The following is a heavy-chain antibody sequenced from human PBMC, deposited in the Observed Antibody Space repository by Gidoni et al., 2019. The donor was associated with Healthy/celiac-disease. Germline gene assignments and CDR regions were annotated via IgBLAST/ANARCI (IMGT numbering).Heavy chain of an antibody. CDR2: IYYSGST. CDR1: GGSISSGDYY. D-gene: IGHD3-10*01. Sequence: QVQLQESGPGLVKPSQTLSLTCTVSGGSISSGDYYWSWIRQPPGKGLEWIGYIYYSGSTYYNPSLKSRVTISVDTSKNQFSLKLSSVTAADTAVYYCARFEGRGEVRGFGFLKRGTFDYWGQGTLVTVSS. J-gene: IGHJ4*02. V-gene: IGHV4-30-4*01. CDR3: ARFEGRGEVRGFGFLKRGTFDY.